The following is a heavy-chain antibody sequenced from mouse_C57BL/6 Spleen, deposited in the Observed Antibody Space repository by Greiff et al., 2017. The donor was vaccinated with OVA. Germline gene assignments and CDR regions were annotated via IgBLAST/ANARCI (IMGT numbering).Heavy chain of an antibody. CDR2: IRSKSNNYAT. V-gene: IGHV10-1*01. CDR1: GFSFNTYA. Sequence: EVQLVESGGGLVQPKGSLKLSCAASGFSFNTYAMNWVRQAPGKGLEWVARIRSKSNNYATYYADSVKDRFTISRDDSESMLYLQMNNLKTEDTAMYYCVRQDSKGYFDVWGTGTTVTVSS. CDR3: VRQDSKGYFDV. D-gene: IGHD2-5*01. J-gene: IGHJ1*03.